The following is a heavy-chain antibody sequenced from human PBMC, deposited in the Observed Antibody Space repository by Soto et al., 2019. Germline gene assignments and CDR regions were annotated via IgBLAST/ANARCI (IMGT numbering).Heavy chain of an antibody. D-gene: IGHD2-8*01. CDR2: MNPNSGNA. J-gene: IGHJ6*03. CDR1: GYTFTSYD. CDR3: AAAFFGNDYYYYMDV. V-gene: IGHV1-8*01. Sequence: QVQLVQSGAEVKKPGASVKVSCKASGYTFTSYDINWVRQATGQGLEWMGWMNPNSGNAGYAQKFQGRVTMTRNTSISTAYMELTSLRSEDTAVYYCAAAFFGNDYYYYMDVWGKGTTVTVSS.